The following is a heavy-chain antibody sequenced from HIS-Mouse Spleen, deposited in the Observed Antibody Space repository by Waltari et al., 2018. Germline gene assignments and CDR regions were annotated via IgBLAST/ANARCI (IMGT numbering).Heavy chain of an antibody. Sequence: EVQLVEFGGGLVQPGGSLRLSGAASGFTVISNYMIWVRKAPGKGLEWVSVIYSGGSTYYADSVKGRFTISRDNSKNTLYLQMNSLRAEDTAVYYCASGSYYYYYGMDVWGQGTTVTVSS. CDR1: GFTVISNY. D-gene: IGHD1-26*01. CDR3: ASGSYYYYYGMDV. V-gene: IGHV3-66*01. J-gene: IGHJ6*02. CDR2: IYSGGST.